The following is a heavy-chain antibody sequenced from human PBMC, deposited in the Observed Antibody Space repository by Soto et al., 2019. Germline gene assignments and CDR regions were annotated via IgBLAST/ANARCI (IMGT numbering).Heavy chain of an antibody. J-gene: IGHJ3*01. D-gene: IGHD3-10*01. CDR2: IYYTGST. V-gene: IGHV4-59*01. CDR3: ARARFGDDSYDF. CDR1: GGSFNNYY. Sequence: QVQLQESGPGLVKPSETLALTCTVSGGSFNNYYWGWIRQPPGNGLVWVGNIYYTGSTNYNPSLQSRVTISLDTSKSQFSLKLSSVTAADTAVYFWARARFGDDSYDFWGQGTVVTVSS.